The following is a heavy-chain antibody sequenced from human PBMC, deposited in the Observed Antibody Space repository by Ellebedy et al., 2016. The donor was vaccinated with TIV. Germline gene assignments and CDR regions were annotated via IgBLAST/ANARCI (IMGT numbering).Heavy chain of an antibody. D-gene: IGHD6-13*01. CDR2: IKQDGSEK. CDR3: ARGYSSPDY. V-gene: IGHV3-7*03. Sequence: GGSLRLSCAASGFTFSSYWISWVRQAPGKGLEWVANIKQDGSEKYYVDSVKGRFTISRDNAKNSLYLQMNSLRAEDTAVYYCARGYSSPDYWGQGTLVTVSS. J-gene: IGHJ4*02. CDR1: GFTFSSYW.